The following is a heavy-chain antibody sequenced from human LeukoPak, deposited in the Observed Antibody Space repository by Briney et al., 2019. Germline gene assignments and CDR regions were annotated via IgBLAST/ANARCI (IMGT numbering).Heavy chain of an antibody. CDR1: GGSISSGGYS. D-gene: IGHD4-17*01. CDR3: ARVYYGDYPDI. J-gene: IGHJ3*02. V-gene: IGHV4-61*08. CDR2: IYYSGST. Sequence: SETLSLTCAVSGGSISSGGYSWSWIRQPPGKGLEWIGYIYYSGSTNYNPSLKSRVTISVDTSKNQFSLKLSSVTAADTAVYYCARVYYGDYPDIWGQGTMVTVSS.